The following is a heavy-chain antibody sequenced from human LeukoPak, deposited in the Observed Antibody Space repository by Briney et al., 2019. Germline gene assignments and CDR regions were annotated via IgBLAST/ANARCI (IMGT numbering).Heavy chain of an antibody. CDR1: GFTFSSYW. V-gene: IGHV3-7*01. CDR3: ARVRYGDYGPDY. D-gene: IGHD4-17*01. CDR2: IKQDGSEK. J-gene: IGHJ4*02. Sequence: TGVSLRLSCAASGFTFSSYWMSWVRQAPRKGLEWVANIKQDGSEKYYVDSVKGRFTISRDNAKNSVYLQMNSLRAEDTAVYYCARVRYGDYGPDYWGQGTLVTVSS.